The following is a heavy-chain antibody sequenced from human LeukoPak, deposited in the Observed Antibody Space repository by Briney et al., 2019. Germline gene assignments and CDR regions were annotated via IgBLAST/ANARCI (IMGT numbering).Heavy chain of an antibody. D-gene: IGHD2-15*01. CDR1: GDSVSSNSAA. J-gene: IGHJ4*02. CDR3: ARLVVVVAGYYFDY. CDR2: TYYRSKWYN. Sequence: SQTLSLTCAISGDSVSSNSAAWNWIRKSPSRGLEWLGRTYYRSKWYNDYAVSVKSRVTINPDTSKNQFSLQLNSVTPEDTAVYYCARLVVVVAGYYFDYWGQGTLVTVSS. V-gene: IGHV6-1*01.